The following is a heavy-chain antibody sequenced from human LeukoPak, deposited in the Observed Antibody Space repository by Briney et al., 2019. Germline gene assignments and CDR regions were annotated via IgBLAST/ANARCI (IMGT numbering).Heavy chain of an antibody. D-gene: IGHD5-24*01. CDR3: ARDQEMATLYYYYGMDV. J-gene: IGHJ6*02. CDR2: ISPNSGGT. Sequence: ASVKVSCKASGYIFTGYYIHWVRQAPGQGLEWMGRISPNSGGTNFAQKFQGRVTMTRDTSISTAYMELSRLRSDDTAVYYCARDQEMATLYYYYGMDVWGQGTTVTVSS. V-gene: IGHV1-2*06. CDR1: GYIFTGYY.